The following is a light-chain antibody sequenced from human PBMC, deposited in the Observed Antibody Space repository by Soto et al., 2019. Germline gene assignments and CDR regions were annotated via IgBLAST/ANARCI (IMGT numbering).Light chain of an antibody. CDR3: HQYRDWPPLT. V-gene: IGKV3-15*01. J-gene: IGKJ4*01. CDR1: QSVTTN. Sequence: EIVMTQSPATLSVSPGERATLSCRASQSVTTNLARYQQKAGQAPRLLIYGASTRATGIPARFSSSESETEFTLTISSLQSEDFAVYYCHQYRDWPPLTFGGGTKVEIK. CDR2: GAS.